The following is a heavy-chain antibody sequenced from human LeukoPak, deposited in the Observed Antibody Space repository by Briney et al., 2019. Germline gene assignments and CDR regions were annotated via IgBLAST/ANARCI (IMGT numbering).Heavy chain of an antibody. CDR2: IIPILGIA. CDR3: ARSFYPAGAMGV. J-gene: IGHJ6*02. D-gene: IGHD3-10*01. V-gene: IGHV1-69*04. Sequence: VASVKVSCKASGGTFSSYAISWVRQAPGQGLEWMGRIIPILGIANYAQKFQGRVTITADKSTSTAYMELSSLRTEDTAVYYCARSFYPAGAMGVWGQGTTVTVSS. CDR1: GGTFSSYA.